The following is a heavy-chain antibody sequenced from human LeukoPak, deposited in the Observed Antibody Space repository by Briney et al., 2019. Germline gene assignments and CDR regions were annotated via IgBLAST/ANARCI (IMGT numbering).Heavy chain of an antibody. CDR2: INPDGSTT. CDR3: ARVLSGSWDWFDP. D-gene: IGHD3-22*01. Sequence: GGSLRLSCAASGFTFSRYWIHWVHQAPGKGLEWVSRINPDGSTTTYADSVKGRCTISRDNVKNTVYLQMNSLRAEDTAVYYCARVLSGSWDWFDPWGQGTLVTVSS. J-gene: IGHJ5*02. CDR1: GFTFSRYW. V-gene: IGHV3-74*01.